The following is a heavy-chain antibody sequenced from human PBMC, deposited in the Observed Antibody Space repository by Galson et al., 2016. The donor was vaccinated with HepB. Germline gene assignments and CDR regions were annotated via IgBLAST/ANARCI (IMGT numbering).Heavy chain of an antibody. CDR2: IWYDGRYK. CDR1: GFTFNTYG. J-gene: IGHJ4*02. Sequence: FLRLSCAASGFTFNTYGLHWVRQAPGKGLEWVAVIWYDGRYKDYADSVKGRFTISRDNSQNTLYLQMDRLRAEDTAVYYCARGPNFDVLTGYYRRGERDYWGQGTLVTVSA. CDR3: ARGPNFDVLTGYYRRGERDY. D-gene: IGHD3-9*01. V-gene: IGHV3-33*01.